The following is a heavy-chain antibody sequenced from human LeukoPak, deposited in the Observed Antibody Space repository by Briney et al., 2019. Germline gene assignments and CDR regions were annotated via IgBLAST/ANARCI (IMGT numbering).Heavy chain of an antibody. J-gene: IGHJ4*02. CDR1: GGSIISYY. CDR3: ARGGSSGPDY. V-gene: IGHV4-4*07. Sequence: KPSATLSLTCTVSGGSIISYYWSWIRQPAGRGLEWIWRIYSSASTNYNPSLKSRVTISLDKSKNQFSLKLSSVSAADTAVYYCARGGSSGPDYWGQGTLVTVSS. CDR2: IYSSAST. D-gene: IGHD6-19*01.